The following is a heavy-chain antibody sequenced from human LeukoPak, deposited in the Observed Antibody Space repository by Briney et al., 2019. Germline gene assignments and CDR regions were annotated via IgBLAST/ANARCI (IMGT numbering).Heavy chain of an antibody. CDR2: ISGSGGST. CDR3: ATRYYDFWSGYLYYYFDY. CDR1: GFTFSSYA. V-gene: IGHV3-23*01. Sequence: GGSLRLSCAASGFTFSSYAMSWVRQAPGKGLEWVSAISGSGGSTYYADSVKGRFTISRDNSKNTLYLQMNSLRAEDTAVYYCATRYYDFWSGYLYYYFDYWGQGTLVTVSS. J-gene: IGHJ4*02. D-gene: IGHD3-3*01.